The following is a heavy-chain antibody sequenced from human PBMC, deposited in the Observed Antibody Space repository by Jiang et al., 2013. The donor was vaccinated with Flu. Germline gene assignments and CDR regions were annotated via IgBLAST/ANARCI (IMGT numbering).Heavy chain of an antibody. V-gene: IGHV5-51*01. Sequence: YSFTSYWIGWVRQMPGKGLEWMGIIYPGDSDTRYSPSFQGQVTISADKSISTAYLQWSSLKASDTAVYYCARLANYYDSSGYYFDYWGQGTLVTVSS. CDR1: YSFTSYW. CDR2: IYPGDSDT. CDR3: ARLANYYDSSGYYFDY. J-gene: IGHJ4*02. D-gene: IGHD3-22*01.